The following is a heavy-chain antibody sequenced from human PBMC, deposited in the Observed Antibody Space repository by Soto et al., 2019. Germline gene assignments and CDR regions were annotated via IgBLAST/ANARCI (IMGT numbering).Heavy chain of an antibody. D-gene: IGHD3-10*01. J-gene: IGHJ4*02. Sequence: EVQLVESGGVLVQPGGSLRVSCAASGFTFTNHAMSWVRQAPGKGLEWVSAISGSGGGTYYADSVKGRFTISRDNSDTAMYLQMKGVRAEDTALCFGARGGGRFGELTLYSDHWGQGTLVTVSS. CDR1: GFTFTNHA. CDR2: ISGSGGGT. CDR3: ARGGGRFGELTLYSDH. V-gene: IGHV3-23*04.